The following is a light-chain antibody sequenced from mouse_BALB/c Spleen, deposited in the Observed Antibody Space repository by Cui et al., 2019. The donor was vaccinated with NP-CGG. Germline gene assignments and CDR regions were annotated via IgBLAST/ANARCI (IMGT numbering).Light chain of an antibody. CDR1: TGAVTTSNY. CDR2: GTN. CDR3: ALWYSNHWV. Sequence: QAVVTQESALTISPGETVTLTCRSSTGAVTTSNYANWVQEKPYHLFTGLIGGTNNRAPGVPARFSGSLIGDKAALTITGAQTEDEAIYFCALWYSNHWVFGGGTKLTVL. V-gene: IGLV1*01. J-gene: IGLJ1*01.